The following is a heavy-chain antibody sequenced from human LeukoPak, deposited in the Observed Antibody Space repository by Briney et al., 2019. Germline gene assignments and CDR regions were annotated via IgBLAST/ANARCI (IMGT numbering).Heavy chain of an antibody. V-gene: IGHV3-74*01. CDR1: GFTFSPYW. CDR3: ARARCSRTSCNTESDY. D-gene: IGHD2-2*01. Sequence: GGSLRLSCAASGFTFSPYWMHWVRQAPGKGLVWVPRITSDGSSTAYADSVKGRFTISRDNTKNTLYLHMNNLRAEDTAVYYCARARCSRTSCNTESDYWGQGTLVTVSS. CDR2: ITSDGSST. J-gene: IGHJ4*02.